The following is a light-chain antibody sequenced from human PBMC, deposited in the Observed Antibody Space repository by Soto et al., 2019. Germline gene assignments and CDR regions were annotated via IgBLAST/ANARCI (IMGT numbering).Light chain of an antibody. V-gene: IGLV1-51*01. CDR2: DND. CDR3: VTWDGRLSALV. CDR1: SSNIGNDF. Sequence: QSVLTQPPSVSAAPGQKVTISCSGSSSNIGNDFVSWYQQLPGTAPKLLIYDNDKRPSGIPDRFSGSKSGTSATLVITGLQTGDEADYYCVTWDGRLSALVFGGGTKLTVL. J-gene: IGLJ2*01.